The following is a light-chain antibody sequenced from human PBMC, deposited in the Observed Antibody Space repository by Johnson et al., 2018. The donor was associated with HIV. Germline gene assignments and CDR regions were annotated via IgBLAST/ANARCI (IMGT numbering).Light chain of an antibody. Sequence: QSVLTQPPSVSAAPGQKVTISCSGSSSNIGNNYVSWYQQIPGTAPKLLIYSNNQRPSGVPDRFSGSKSGPSASLAISGLQSEDEADYYCTTWDDSKNGYVVGTGTKVTVL. J-gene: IGLJ1*01. CDR1: SSNIGNNY. CDR3: TTWDDSKNGYV. CDR2: SNN. V-gene: IGLV1-44*01.